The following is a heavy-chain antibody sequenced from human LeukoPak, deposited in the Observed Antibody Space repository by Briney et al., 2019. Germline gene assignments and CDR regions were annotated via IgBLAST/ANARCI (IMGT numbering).Heavy chain of an antibody. Sequence: PGGSLRLSCAASGFTFSSYAMSWVRQAPGKGLEWVSAISGSGGSTYYADSVKGRFTISRDNSKNTLYLQMNSLRAEETAVYYCAKGGKHIVVVTAIYYYYYGMDVWGQGTTVTVSS. V-gene: IGHV3-23*01. CDR3: AKGGKHIVVVTAIYYYYYGMDV. D-gene: IGHD2-21*02. J-gene: IGHJ6*02. CDR1: GFTFSSYA. CDR2: ISGSGGST.